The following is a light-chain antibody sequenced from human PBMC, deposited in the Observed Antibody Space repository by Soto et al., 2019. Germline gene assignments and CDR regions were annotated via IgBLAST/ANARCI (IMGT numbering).Light chain of an antibody. CDR1: QSISIW. CDR2: DAS. Sequence: DIQMTQSPSTLSASVGDRVTITCRASQSISIWLAWYQQKPGKAPKLLIYDASRLESGVPSRFSGSGSGTEFTLTINSLQADDFATYYCHHYDTYWLTFGGGTKVEI. V-gene: IGKV1-5*01. J-gene: IGKJ4*01. CDR3: HHYDTYWLT.